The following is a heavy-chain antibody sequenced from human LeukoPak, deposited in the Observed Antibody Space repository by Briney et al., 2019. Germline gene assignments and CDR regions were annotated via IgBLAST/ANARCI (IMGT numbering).Heavy chain of an antibody. J-gene: IGHJ4*02. D-gene: IGHD6-25*01. CDR1: GGTFSSYA. CDR3: ARAPLYSSGWTNYFDY. Sequence: SVKVSCKASGGTFSSYAISWVRQAPGQGLEWMGGIIPIFGTANYAQKFQGRVTITADKSTSTAYMELSSLRSEDTAVYYCARAPLYSSGWTNYFDYWGQGTLFTVSS. V-gene: IGHV1-69*06. CDR2: IIPIFGTA.